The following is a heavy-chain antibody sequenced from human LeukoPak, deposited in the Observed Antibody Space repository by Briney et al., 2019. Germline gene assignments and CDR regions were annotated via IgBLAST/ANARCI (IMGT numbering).Heavy chain of an antibody. CDR1: GFTFSSFA. D-gene: IGHD3-22*01. V-gene: IGHV3-23*01. CDR3: AKGTHYYDSSGYWGAFDI. J-gene: IGHJ3*02. CDR2: ITGSGYDT. Sequence: GGSLRLSCAASGFTFSSFAMSWVRQAPGKGLEWLSVITGSGYDTNSADSVKGRFTISRDNSKNTLYLQMNSLRAEDTAVYYCAKGTHYYDSSGYWGAFDIWGQGTMVTVSS.